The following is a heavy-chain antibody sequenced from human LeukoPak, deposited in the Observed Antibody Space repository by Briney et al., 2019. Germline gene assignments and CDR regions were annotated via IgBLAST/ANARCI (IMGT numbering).Heavy chain of an antibody. D-gene: IGHD6-13*01. CDR1: GGSFSSYA. J-gene: IGHJ4*02. Sequence: SVKVSCKASGGSFSSYAISWVRQAPGQGLEWMGRIIPILDIPNYAQKFQGRVTITADKSTSTAYMELSGLRSEDTAVYYCARESTSAASDYWGQGTLVTVSS. CDR2: IIPILDIP. CDR3: ARESTSAASDY. V-gene: IGHV1-69*04.